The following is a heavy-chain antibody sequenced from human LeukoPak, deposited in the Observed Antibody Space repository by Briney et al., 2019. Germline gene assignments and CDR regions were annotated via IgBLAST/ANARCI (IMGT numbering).Heavy chain of an antibody. J-gene: IGHJ4*02. CDR2: ISWDGGST. CDR1: GFTFDDYA. V-gene: IGHV3-43D*03. Sequence: GGSLRLSCAASGFTFDDYAMHWVRQAPGKGLEWVSLISWDGGSTYYSDSVKGRFTISRDNSKNSLYLQMNSLRAEDTALYYCAKDVGAAAPNYFDYWGQGTLVTVSS. CDR3: AKDVGAAAPNYFDY. D-gene: IGHD6-13*01.